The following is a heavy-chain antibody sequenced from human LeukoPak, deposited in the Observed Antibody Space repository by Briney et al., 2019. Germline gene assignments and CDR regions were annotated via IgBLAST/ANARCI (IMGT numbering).Heavy chain of an antibody. CDR2: INSDGSTT. CDR1: GFTFNNYW. CDR3: ARELVPATYFDS. J-gene: IGHJ4*02. D-gene: IGHD2-2*01. Sequence: SGGSLRLPCAASGFTFNNYWMHWVRQAPGKGLVWVSRINSDGSTTSYADSVKGRFTISRDNAKNTLYLQMNSLRAEDTAVYYCARELVPATYFDSWGQGTLVTVSS. V-gene: IGHV3-74*01.